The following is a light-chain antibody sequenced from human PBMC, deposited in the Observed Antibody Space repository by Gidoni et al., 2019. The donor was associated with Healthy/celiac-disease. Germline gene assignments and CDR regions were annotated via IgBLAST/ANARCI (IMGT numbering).Light chain of an antibody. Sequence: EIVLTQSPGTLSLSPGERATLSCRASQSVSSSYLAWYQQKPGQAPRRLIYGASSRATGIPDRFSGSGSGTDFTLTISRLEPKDFAVYYCQQYGSSPPWTFGQGTRVEIK. J-gene: IGKJ1*01. CDR2: GAS. V-gene: IGKV3-20*01. CDR1: QSVSSSY. CDR3: QQYGSSPPWT.